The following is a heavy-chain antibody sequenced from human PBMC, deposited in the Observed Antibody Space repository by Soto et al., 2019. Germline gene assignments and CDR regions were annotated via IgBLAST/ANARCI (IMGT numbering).Heavy chain of an antibody. D-gene: IGHD3-16*01. Sequence: MQMVESGGGSVQPGGSLRLSCAASGFPFSHYWMHWVRQTPGKGLVWVSRINPAGTTTNYADSVEGRFTFSSDNADSALFLQMNSLSAEDTAIYYCTSDTFGLRDTWGQGTLVTVSS. CDR2: INPAGTTT. J-gene: IGHJ5*02. CDR1: GFPFSHYW. V-gene: IGHV3-74*01. CDR3: TSDTFGLRDT.